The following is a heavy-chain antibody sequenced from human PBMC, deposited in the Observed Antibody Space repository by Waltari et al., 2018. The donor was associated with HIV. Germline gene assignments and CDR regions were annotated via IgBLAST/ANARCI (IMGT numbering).Heavy chain of an antibody. CDR1: GGTFSSYS. D-gene: IGHD1-26*01. CDR3: ARWDPSMGFFQN. V-gene: IGHV1-69*01. J-gene: IGHJ1*01. CDR2: FIPIFRSG. Sequence: QVQLVQSGAEVKKPGSSVKVSCKASGGTFSSYSFNWVRQAPGQGLEWMGAFIPIFRSGQYAEKFQGRVTITADESTTTAHMDLSNLRSEDTAVYYCARWDPSMGFFQNWGQGTLVTVSS.